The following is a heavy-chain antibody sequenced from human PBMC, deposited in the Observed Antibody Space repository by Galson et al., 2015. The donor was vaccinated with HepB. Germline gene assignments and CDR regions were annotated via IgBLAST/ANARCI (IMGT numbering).Heavy chain of an antibody. CDR1: GYTFTSYD. D-gene: IGHD1-14*01. J-gene: IGHJ4*02. CDR2: MYPNSGNT. Sequence: SVKVSCKASGYTFTSYDVTWVRQASGQGLEWMGWMYPNSGNTGYAPKFRGRVTMTADISLSPAYMELGRLTSEDTAVYYCARGVRNQLFSDLWGQGPQVSVSS. CDR3: ARGVRNQLFSDL. V-gene: IGHV1-8*01.